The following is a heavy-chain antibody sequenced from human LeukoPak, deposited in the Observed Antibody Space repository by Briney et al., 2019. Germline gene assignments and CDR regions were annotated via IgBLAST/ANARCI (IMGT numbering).Heavy chain of an antibody. Sequence: EGTLRLSSAASGFTFSDYYTSSSRPAPQKGLWCSSYITTSTDSTIYYADSVKGRFNVSRHNAENSLYLQRNSLRAEDTAVYYCAREGSYRFRGPFDIWGQGTMGTVSS. V-gene: IGHV3-11*01. D-gene: IGHD3-16*02. CDR2: ITTSTDSTI. CDR1: GFTFSDYY. CDR3: AREGSYRFRGPFDI. J-gene: IGHJ3*02.